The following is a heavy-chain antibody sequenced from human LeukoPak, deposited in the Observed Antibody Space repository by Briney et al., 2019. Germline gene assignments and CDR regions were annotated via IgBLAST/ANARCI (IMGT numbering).Heavy chain of an antibody. J-gene: IGHJ4*02. Sequence: ASVKVSCKASGYTFTSYDINWVRQATGQGLEWMGWMNPNSGNTGYAQKFQGRVTITRNTSISTAYMELSSLRSEDTAVYYCARGVPINVWGSYYFDYWGQGTLVTVSS. CDR3: ARGVPINVWGSYYFDY. CDR1: GYTFTSYD. CDR2: MNPNSGNT. D-gene: IGHD3-16*01. V-gene: IGHV1-8*03.